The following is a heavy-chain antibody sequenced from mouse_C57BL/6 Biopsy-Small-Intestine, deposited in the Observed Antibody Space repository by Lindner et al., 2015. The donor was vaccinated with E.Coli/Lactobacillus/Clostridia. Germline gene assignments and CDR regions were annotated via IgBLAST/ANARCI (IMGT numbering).Heavy chain of an antibody. CDR2: ISDGGSYT. J-gene: IGHJ2*01. D-gene: IGHD1-1*01. V-gene: IGHV5-4*01. CDR1: GFTFSSYA. Sequence: VQLQESGGGLVKPGGSLKLSCAASGFTFSSYAMSWVRQTPEKRLEWVATISDGGSYTYYPDNVKGRFTISRDNAKNNLYLQMSHLKSEDTAMYYCARDYGSSYFDYWGQGTTLTVSS. CDR3: ARDYGSSYFDY.